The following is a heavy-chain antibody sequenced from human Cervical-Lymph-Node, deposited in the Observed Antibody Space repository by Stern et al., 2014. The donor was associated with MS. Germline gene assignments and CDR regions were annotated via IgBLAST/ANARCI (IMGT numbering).Heavy chain of an antibody. V-gene: IGHV1-2*04. CDR1: GYTFTDYY. J-gene: IGHJ3*01. CDR3: AKDRLGAGDALDV. Sequence: QVQLVQSGTQVKMPGASVKVSCEASGYTFTDYYIHWVRQAPGQGLEWMGRIDPNSGATDSPQKFQGWVTMTRDTSISTAYMEVMSDDTAVYYCAKDRLGAGDALDVWGQGTLVTVSS. CDR2: IDPNSGAT. D-gene: IGHD1-26*01.